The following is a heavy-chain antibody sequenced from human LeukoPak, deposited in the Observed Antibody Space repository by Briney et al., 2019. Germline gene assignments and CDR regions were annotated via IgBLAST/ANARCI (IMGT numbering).Heavy chain of an antibody. Sequence: PSETLSLTCTVSGGSISSYYWSWIRQPAGKGLEWIGRIYTSGTTYYNPSLKSRVTISVDTSKNQFSLKLTSVTAADTAVYYCARVRDSSGYYLIGYYYYYMDVWGKGTTVTISS. CDR3: ARVRDSSGYYLIGYYYYYMDV. CDR1: GGSISSYY. D-gene: IGHD3-22*01. J-gene: IGHJ6*03. V-gene: IGHV4-4*07. CDR2: IYTSGTT.